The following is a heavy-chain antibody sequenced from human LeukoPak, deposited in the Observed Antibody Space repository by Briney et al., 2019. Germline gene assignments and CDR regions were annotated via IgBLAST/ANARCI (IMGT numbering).Heavy chain of an antibody. CDR1: GFTFGSYA. CDR3: ARGRVAAAGSSVSWWFDP. V-gene: IGHV3-30*04. J-gene: IGHJ5*02. D-gene: IGHD6-13*01. CDR2: ISYDGSNK. Sequence: GGSLRLSCAASGFTFGSYAMTWVRQAPGKGLEWVAVISYDGSNKYYADSVKGRFTISRDNSKNTLYLQMNSLRAEDTAVYYCARGRVAAAGSSVSWWFDPWGQGTLVTVSS.